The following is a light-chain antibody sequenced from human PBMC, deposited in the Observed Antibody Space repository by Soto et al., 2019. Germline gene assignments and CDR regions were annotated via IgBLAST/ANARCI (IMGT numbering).Light chain of an antibody. CDR3: QQYGSSPS. CDR2: GAS. Sequence: EIVLTQSPATLSLSPGERVTLSCRASQSVINSLAWYQQKPGQPPRLLIYGASSRATGIPDRFSGSGSGTDFTLTISRLEPEDFAVYYCQQYGSSPSFGPGTKVDIK. V-gene: IGKV3-20*01. CDR1: QSVINS. J-gene: IGKJ3*01.